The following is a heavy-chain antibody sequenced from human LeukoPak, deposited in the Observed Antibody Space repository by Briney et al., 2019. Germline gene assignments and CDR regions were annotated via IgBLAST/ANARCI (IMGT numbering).Heavy chain of an antibody. Sequence: AGGSLRLSCAASGFTFSSYSMNWVRQAPGKGLEWVSSISSSSSYIYYADSVKGRFTISRDNAKNSLFLQMSSLRAEDTAVYYCARLYDSSGYYPDYFDYWGQGTLVTVSS. V-gene: IGHV3-21*01. CDR3: ARLYDSSGYYPDYFDY. J-gene: IGHJ4*02. CDR1: GFTFSSYS. D-gene: IGHD3-22*01. CDR2: ISSSSSYI.